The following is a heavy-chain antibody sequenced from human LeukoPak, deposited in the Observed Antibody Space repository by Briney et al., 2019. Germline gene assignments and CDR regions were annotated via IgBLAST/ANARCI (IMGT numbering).Heavy chain of an antibody. CDR3: ARFANYYDSSGYGIYYFDY. CDR1: GYTFTSYD. Sequence: SVKVSCKASGYTFTSYDINWVRQATGQGLEWMGGIIPIFGTANCAQKFQGRVTITTDESTSTAYMELSSLRSEDTAVYYCARFANYYDSSGYGIYYFDYWGQGTLVTVSS. J-gene: IGHJ4*02. V-gene: IGHV1-69*05. D-gene: IGHD3-22*01. CDR2: IIPIFGTA.